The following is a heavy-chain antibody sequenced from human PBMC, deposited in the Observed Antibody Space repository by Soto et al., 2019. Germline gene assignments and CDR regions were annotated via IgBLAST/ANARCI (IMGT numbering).Heavy chain of an antibody. CDR3: ARERPDGARLDP. Sequence: QVQLHESGPGLVKPSQTLSLTCTVSGGSISSGDYYWSWIRQPPGKGLEWIGYIYHSGSTYYNPSLKSRVTISVNTSMNQFSLKLSSVTAADTAVYYFARERPDGARLDPWGQGTLVTVSS. V-gene: IGHV4-30-4*01. CDR1: GGSISSGDYY. J-gene: IGHJ5*02. D-gene: IGHD6-6*01. CDR2: IYHSGST.